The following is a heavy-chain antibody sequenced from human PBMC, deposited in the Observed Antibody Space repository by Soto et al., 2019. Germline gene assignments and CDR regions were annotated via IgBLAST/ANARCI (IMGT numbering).Heavy chain of an antibody. D-gene: IGHD5-12*01. J-gene: IGHJ4*02. V-gene: IGHV1-3*01. CDR2: INAGNGNT. CDR3: ARALRDGYNFHY. Sequence: QVQLVQSGAAVKKPGASVKVSCKASGYTFTSYAMHWVRQAPGQRLEWMGWINAGNGNTKYSQKFQGRVTITRDTSASTAYMELSSLRSEDTAVYYCARALRDGYNFHYWGQGTLVTVSS. CDR1: GYTFTSYA.